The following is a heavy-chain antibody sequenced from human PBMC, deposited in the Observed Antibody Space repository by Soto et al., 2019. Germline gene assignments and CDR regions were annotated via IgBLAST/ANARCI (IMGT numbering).Heavy chain of an antibody. Sequence: EVQLVESGGGLVQPGRSLRLSCAASGFTFDDYAMHWVRQAPGKGLEWVSGISWNSGSIGYADSVKGRFTISRDNAKNSLYLQMNSLRAADTAFYYCAKGGQLLSEGGGYWGQGTLVTVSS. D-gene: IGHD2-2*01. CDR2: ISWNSGSI. CDR1: GFTFDDYA. CDR3: AKGGQLLSEGGGY. J-gene: IGHJ4*02. V-gene: IGHV3-9*01.